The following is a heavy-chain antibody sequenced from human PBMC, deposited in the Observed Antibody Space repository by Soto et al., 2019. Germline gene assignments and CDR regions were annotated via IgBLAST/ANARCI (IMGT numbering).Heavy chain of an antibody. V-gene: IGHV3-23*01. CDR2: ISGSGGST. CDR3: ARGFSAGKGPPPGF. CDR1: GFTFSSFA. Sequence: EMQLLESGGGLVQPGGSLRLSCAASGFTFSSFAMSWVRQAPGKGLDWVSAISGSGGSTYSADSVKGRFTISRDNSKNTVDLQMRSLRTEDTAVYDCARGFSAGKGPPPGFRGQGSLVTVSS. J-gene: IGHJ4*02. D-gene: IGHD1-26*01.